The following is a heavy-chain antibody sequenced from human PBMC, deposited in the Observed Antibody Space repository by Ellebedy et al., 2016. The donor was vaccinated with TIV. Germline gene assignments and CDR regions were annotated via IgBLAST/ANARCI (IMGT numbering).Heavy chain of an antibody. J-gene: IGHJ4*02. V-gene: IGHV4-39*01. CDR1: GGSVSSSSNY. D-gene: IGHD5-18*01. CDR2: IYYTGTT. CDR3: ARHSTRRQLWLEPFDY. Sequence: MPGGSLRLSCTVSGGSVSSSSNYWAWIRQPPGKGLEWIGSIYYTGTTYYNPSLKSQVTISVDTSKNQFSLKLSSVTAADTAVYYCARHSTRRQLWLEPFDYWGQGTLVTVSS.